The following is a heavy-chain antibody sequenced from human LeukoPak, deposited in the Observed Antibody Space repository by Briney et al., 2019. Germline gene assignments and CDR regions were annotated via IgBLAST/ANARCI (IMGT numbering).Heavy chain of an antibody. CDR1: GYTFTSYY. V-gene: IGHV1-46*04. CDR2: INPSGGST. J-gene: IGHJ6*03. D-gene: IGHD3-22*01. Sequence: ASVKVSCKASGYTFTSYYMHWVRQAPGQGLEWMGIINPSGGSTSYAQKLQGRVTMTRDTSTSTVYMELSSLRSADTAVYFCAREPYYYDSSGYPGERLYYYYMDVWGKGTTVTISS. CDR3: AREPYYYDSSGYPGERLYYYYMDV.